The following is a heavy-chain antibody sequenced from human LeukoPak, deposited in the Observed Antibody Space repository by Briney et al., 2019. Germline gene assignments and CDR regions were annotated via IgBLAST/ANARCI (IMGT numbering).Heavy chain of an antibody. D-gene: IGHD2-15*01. CDR2: LSSGGGSP. CDR3: TKVTSTGSCYQSDY. CDR1: AFTFNNYA. J-gene: IGHJ4*02. Sequence: GGSLRLSCVASAFTFNNYAMTWVRQAPGKGLEWISGLSSGGGSPYYADSVKGRFTISRDNSKNTLFLQMNSLRAEDTAIYYCTKVTSTGSCYQSDYWGQGTLVTVSS. V-gene: IGHV3-23*01.